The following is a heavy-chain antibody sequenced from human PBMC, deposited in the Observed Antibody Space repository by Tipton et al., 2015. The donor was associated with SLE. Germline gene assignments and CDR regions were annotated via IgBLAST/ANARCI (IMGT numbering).Heavy chain of an antibody. J-gene: IGHJ6*04. V-gene: IGHV4-30-2*01. Sequence: TLSLTCAVSGGSISSGGYSWSWIRQPPGKGLEWIGYIYHSGSTYYNPSLKSRVTISVDTSKNQFSLKLSSVTAADTAVYYCARASGPYSSPGVWGKGTTVTVSS. CDR2: IYHSGST. CDR1: GGSISSGGYS. CDR3: ARASGPYSSPGV. D-gene: IGHD6-13*01.